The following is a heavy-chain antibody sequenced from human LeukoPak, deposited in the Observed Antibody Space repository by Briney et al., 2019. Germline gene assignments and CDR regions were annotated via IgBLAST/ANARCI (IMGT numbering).Heavy chain of an antibody. J-gene: IGHJ4*02. Sequence: PSETLSLTFAVSGGSIRSSNWWSWVRQPPGKGLEWIGEIYHSGSTNYNPSLKSRVTISVDKSKNQFSLKLSSVTAADTAVYYCARAENYDSSGYYQTYYFDYWGQGTLVTVSS. CDR1: GGSIRSSNW. CDR2: IYHSGST. D-gene: IGHD3-22*01. V-gene: IGHV4-4*02. CDR3: ARAENYDSSGYYQTYYFDY.